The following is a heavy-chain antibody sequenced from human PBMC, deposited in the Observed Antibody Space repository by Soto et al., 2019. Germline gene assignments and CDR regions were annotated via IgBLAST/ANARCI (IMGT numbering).Heavy chain of an antibody. Sequence: SETLSLTCAVYGGSFSGYYWSWIRQPPGKGLEWIGEINHSGSTNYNPSLKSRVTISVDTSKNQFSLKLSSVTAADTAVYYCARFNIAIDAFDIWGQGTMVTVSS. CDR3: ARFNIAIDAFDI. CDR2: INHSGST. J-gene: IGHJ3*02. V-gene: IGHV4-34*01. D-gene: IGHD2-21*01. CDR1: GGSFSGYY.